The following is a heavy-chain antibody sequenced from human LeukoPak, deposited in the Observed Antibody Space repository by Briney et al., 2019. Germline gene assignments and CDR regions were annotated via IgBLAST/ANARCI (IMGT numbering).Heavy chain of an antibody. CDR1: GYTFTGYY. Sequence: ASVKVSCKASGYTFTGYYMHWVRQAPGQGLEWMGWINPNSGGTNCAQKFQGRVTMTRDTSISTAYMELSRLRSDDTAVYYCAREETGIVGATTSWFDPWGQGTLVTVSS. CDR3: AREETGIVGATTSWFDP. CDR2: INPNSGGT. J-gene: IGHJ5*02. V-gene: IGHV1-2*02. D-gene: IGHD1-26*01.